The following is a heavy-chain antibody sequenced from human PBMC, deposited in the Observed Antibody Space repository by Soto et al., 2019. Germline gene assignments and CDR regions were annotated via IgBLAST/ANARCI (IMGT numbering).Heavy chain of an antibody. Sequence: QVQLQESGPGLVKPSETLSLTCTVSGGSVSSGSFYWSWIRQPPGKGLEWIGHIYYIGTTNYNPSLKRRVAISLDRSKNQSSLKLTSVTAADTAVYYCARARVGAITSGIDYWGQGTLVTVSS. CDR3: ARARVGAITSGIDY. J-gene: IGHJ4*02. CDR2: IYYIGTT. V-gene: IGHV4-61*01. CDR1: GGSVSSGSFY. D-gene: IGHD1-26*01.